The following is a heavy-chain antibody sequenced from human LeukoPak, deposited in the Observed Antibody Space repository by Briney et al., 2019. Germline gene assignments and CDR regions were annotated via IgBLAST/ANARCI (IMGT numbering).Heavy chain of an antibody. J-gene: IGHJ6*02. Sequence: PGGSLRLSCAASGFTFSSYWMHWVRQAPGKGLEWVSYISSSSSYTNYADSVKGRFTISRDNAKNSLYLQMNSLRAEDTAVYYCARDAPHCTNGVCSHYGMDVWGQGTTVTVSS. CDR3: ARDAPHCTNGVCSHYGMDV. D-gene: IGHD2-8*01. CDR2: ISSSSSYT. CDR1: GFTFSSYW. V-gene: IGHV3-21*05.